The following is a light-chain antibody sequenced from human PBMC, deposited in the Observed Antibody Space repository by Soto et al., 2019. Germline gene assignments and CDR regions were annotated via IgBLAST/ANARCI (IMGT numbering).Light chain of an antibody. CDR2: EVS. Sequence: QSALTQPASVSGSPGQSITISCTGTSSDVGGYKYVSWYQQHPGKAPKLMIYEVSNRPSGVSNRFSGSKSGNTASLTISGLQAEDEADYYCSSYITSSFWVFGGGTKLTVL. V-gene: IGLV2-14*01. CDR1: SSDVGGYKY. CDR3: SSYITSSFWV. J-gene: IGLJ3*02.